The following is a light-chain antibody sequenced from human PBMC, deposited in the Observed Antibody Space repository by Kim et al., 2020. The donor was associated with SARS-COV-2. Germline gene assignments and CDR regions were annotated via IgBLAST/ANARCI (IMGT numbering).Light chain of an antibody. CDR3: NSRDSSGNHWV. CDR1: SLRGYY. J-gene: IGLJ3*02. Sequence: ALGRTVRIPCQGDSLRGYYASWYQQRPGQAPVLVIYGKNNRPSGIPDRFSGSSSGNTASLTITGAQAEDEADYYCNSRDSSGNHWVFGGGTQLTVL. CDR2: GKN. V-gene: IGLV3-19*01.